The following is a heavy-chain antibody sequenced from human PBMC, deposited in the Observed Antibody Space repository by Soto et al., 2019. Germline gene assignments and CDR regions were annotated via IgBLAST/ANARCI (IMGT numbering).Heavy chain of an antibody. D-gene: IGHD4-17*01. CDR3: ARDRLRWSQGYCHGMDV. CDR2: ISYDGSNK. J-gene: IGHJ6*02. Sequence: ESGGGVVQPGRSLRLSCAASGFTFSSYAMHWVRQAPGKGLEWVAVISYDGSNKYYADSVKGRFTISRDNSKNRLYLQMYGLRAEDTAVYYCARDRLRWSQGYCHGMDVWRLGTTVTVSS. CDR1: GFTFSSYA. V-gene: IGHV3-30-3*01.